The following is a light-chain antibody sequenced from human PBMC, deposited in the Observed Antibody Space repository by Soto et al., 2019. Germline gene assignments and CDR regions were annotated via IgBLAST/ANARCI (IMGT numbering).Light chain of an antibody. CDR1: SSDVPGSNS. CDR3: SSYITSSTVI. CDR2: DVS. Sequence: QSALTQPASVSGTCGQSITISCTGTSSDVPGSNSVSWYQQHPDKAPQLIIYDVSKRPSGVSPRFSASKSGDTASLTISGLQAEDEAAYYCSSYITSSTVIFGGGTKLTVL. J-gene: IGLJ2*01. V-gene: IGLV2-14*01.